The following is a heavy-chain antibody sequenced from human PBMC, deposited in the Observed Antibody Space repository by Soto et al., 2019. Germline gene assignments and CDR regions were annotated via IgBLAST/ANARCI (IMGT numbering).Heavy chain of an antibody. V-gene: IGHV3-74*01. CDR3: ARDVPGGSSDSFGI. D-gene: IGHD2-15*01. Sequence: EVQLVESGGGLVQPGGSLRLSCAASGFTVSSYLMHWVRQAPGKVLVWVSRINSDGSSTSYADSVKGRFTISRDNSKNTLYLQMNSLRAEDTALYYCARDVPGGSSDSFGIWGQGTMVTVSS. CDR2: INSDGSST. J-gene: IGHJ3*02. CDR1: GFTVSSYL.